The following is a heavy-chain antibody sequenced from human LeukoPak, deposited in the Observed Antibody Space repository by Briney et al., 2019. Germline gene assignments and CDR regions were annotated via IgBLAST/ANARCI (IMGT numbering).Heavy chain of an antibody. CDR2: INPNSGGT. Sequence: GASVKVSCKASGYTFTGYYMHWVRQAPGQGLEWMGWINPNSGGTNYAQKFQGRVTMTRDTSISTAYMELSRLRSDDTAVYYCARDLDYGDYASDYWGRGTLVTVSS. V-gene: IGHV1-2*02. CDR3: ARDLDYGDYASDY. CDR1: GYTFTGYY. J-gene: IGHJ4*02. D-gene: IGHD4-17*01.